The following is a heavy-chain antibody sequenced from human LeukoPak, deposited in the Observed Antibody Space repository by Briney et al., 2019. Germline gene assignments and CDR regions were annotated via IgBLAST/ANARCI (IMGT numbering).Heavy chain of an antibody. J-gene: IGHJ6*04. V-gene: IGHV3-23*01. CDR3: AKEGAGGGYDLYVDYGMDV. CDR2: ISGSGGST. D-gene: IGHD5-12*01. Sequence: GRSLRLSCAASGFTFSSYGMHWVRQAPGKGLEWVSAISGSGGSTYYADSVKGRFTISRDNSKNTLYLQMNSLRAEDTAVYYCAKEGAGGGYDLYVDYGMDVWGKGTTVTVSS. CDR1: GFTFSSYG.